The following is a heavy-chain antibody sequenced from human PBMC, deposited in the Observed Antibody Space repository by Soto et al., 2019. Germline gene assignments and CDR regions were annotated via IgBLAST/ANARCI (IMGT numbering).Heavy chain of an antibody. CDR3: ARDLHGDYNNKGGTGYYYGMDV. V-gene: IGHV4-4*07. J-gene: IGHJ6*02. Sequence: PSETLSLTCTVSGGSISSYYWSWIRQPAGKGLEWIGRIYTSGSTNYNPSLKSRVTMSVDKSKNQFSRKLGSVAAADTAVYYCARDLHGDYNNKGGTGYYYGMDVWGQGTTVTVSS. CDR1: GGSISSYY. CDR2: IYTSGST. D-gene: IGHD4-17*01.